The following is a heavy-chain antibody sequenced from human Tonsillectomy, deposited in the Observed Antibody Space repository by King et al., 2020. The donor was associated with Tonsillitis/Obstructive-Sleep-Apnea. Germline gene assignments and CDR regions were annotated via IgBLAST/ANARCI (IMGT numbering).Heavy chain of an antibody. Sequence: VQLVQSGAEVKKPGSSVKVSCKASGGTFSSYAISWVRQAPGQGLEWMGGIIPILDIANYAQKFQGRVTITADTSTSSAYMELSSLRSEETAVYYWRREDGSGLYGMDVWGQGTTVTVSS. CDR1: GGTFSSYA. J-gene: IGHJ6*02. D-gene: IGHD3-10*01. V-gene: IGHV1-69*10. CDR2: IIPILDIA. CDR3: RREDGSGLYGMDV.